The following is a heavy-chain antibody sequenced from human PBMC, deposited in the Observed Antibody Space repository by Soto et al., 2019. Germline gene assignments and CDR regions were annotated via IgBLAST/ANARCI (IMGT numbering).Heavy chain of an antibody. CDR3: ARAQFGYSYGLGFYGMDV. J-gene: IGHJ6*02. CDR2: ISYDGSNK. V-gene: IGHV3-30*03. CDR1: GFTVSSNY. Sequence: GGSLRLSCAASGFTVSSNYMSWVRQAPGKGLEWVAVISYDGSNKYYADSVKGRFTISRDNSKNTLYLQMNSLRAEDTAVYYCARAQFGYSYGLGFYGMDVWGQGTTVTVSS. D-gene: IGHD5-18*01.